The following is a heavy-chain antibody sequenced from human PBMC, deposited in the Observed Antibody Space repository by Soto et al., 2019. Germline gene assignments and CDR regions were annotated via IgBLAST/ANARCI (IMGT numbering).Heavy chain of an antibody. J-gene: IGHJ4*02. D-gene: IGHD4-17*01. Sequence: PSETLSLTCTVSGGSVTNSSYYWGWIRQSPGKGLEWIGSVYYRGRSYSKSSVKSRVTISIDTSKNRFSLSLYSLTASDTAVYFCVSQRTTVPTQAYFDYWGQGALVTVSS. CDR3: VSQRTTVPTQAYFDY. CDR1: GGSVTNSSYY. CDR2: VYYRGRS. V-gene: IGHV4-39*01.